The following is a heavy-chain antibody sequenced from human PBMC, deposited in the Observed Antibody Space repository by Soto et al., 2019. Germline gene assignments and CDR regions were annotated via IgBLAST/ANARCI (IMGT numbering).Heavy chain of an antibody. CDR1: GGTFSGHA. D-gene: IGHD7-27*01. Sequence: QVQLVQSGAEVKKPGSSVKVSCEASGGTFSGHAISWVRQAPGQGPEWMGGLIPLFGTTQHAQNFQDRLTITEAKSTSTAYMGLTSLRFADTAIYYCARGPNWGYRFDSWGQGTLVTVSS. V-gene: IGHV1-69*06. CDR2: LIPLFGTT. CDR3: ARGPNWGYRFDS. J-gene: IGHJ4*02.